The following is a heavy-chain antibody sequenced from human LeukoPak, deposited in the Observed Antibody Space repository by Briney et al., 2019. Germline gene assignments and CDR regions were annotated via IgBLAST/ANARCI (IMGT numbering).Heavy chain of an antibody. V-gene: IGHV4-59*01. D-gene: IGHD3-3*02. CDR2: IYYSGST. CDR3: ARVLGSEDWFDP. CDR1: GGSISSYY. Sequence: SETLSLTCTVSGGSISSYYWSWIRQPPGKGLEWIGYIYYSGSTNYSPSLKSRVTISVDTSKNQFSLKLSSVTAADTAVYYCARVLGSEDWFDPWGQGTLVTVSS. J-gene: IGHJ5*02.